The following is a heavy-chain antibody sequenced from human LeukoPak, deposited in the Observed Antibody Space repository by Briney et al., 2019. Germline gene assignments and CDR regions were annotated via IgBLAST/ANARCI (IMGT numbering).Heavy chain of an antibody. Sequence: SQTLSLTCTVSGGSISSGGYYWSWIRQHPGKGLEWIGCIYYSGSTYYNPSLKSRVTISVDTSKNQFSLKLSSVTAADTAVYYCARGAAMVRGVISDWFDPWGQGTLVTVSS. D-gene: IGHD3-10*01. V-gene: IGHV4-31*03. CDR2: IYYSGST. CDR1: GGSISSGGYY. CDR3: ARGAAMVRGVISDWFDP. J-gene: IGHJ5*02.